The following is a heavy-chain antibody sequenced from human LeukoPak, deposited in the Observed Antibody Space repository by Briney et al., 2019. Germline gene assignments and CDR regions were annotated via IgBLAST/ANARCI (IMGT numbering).Heavy chain of an antibody. J-gene: IGHJ4*02. D-gene: IGHD4-17*01. V-gene: IGHV3-7*01. CDR2: IKQDGSEK. CDR1: GFTFSSYW. CDR3: ARGPHRYGDYYFDY. Sequence: PGGSLRLSCAAYGFTFSSYWMSWVRQAPGKGLEWVANIKQDGSEKYYVDSVKGRFTISRDNAKNSLYLQMNSLRAEDTAVYYCARGPHRYGDYYFDYWGQGTLVTASS.